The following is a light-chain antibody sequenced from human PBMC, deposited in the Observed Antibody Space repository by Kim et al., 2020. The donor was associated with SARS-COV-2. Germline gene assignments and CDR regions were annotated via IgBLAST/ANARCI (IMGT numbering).Light chain of an antibody. Sequence: QSALTQPASVSGSPGQSITISCTGTRSDIGDYNYVSWYQQHPGEAPKLIIYDVTDRPSGVSNRFSGSKSATTASLTISGLQAEDGADYFCSSYSSSSTLAFGGGTKVTVL. CDR3: SSYSSSSTLA. J-gene: IGLJ3*02. CDR1: RSDIGDYNY. V-gene: IGLV2-14*03. CDR2: DVT.